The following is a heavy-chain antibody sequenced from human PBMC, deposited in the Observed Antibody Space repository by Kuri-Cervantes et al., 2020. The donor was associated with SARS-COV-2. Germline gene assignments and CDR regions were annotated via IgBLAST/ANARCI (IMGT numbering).Heavy chain of an antibody. J-gene: IGHJ4*02. CDR3: VLDFDSSGFYYRY. CDR2: IYPSDSDT. CDR1: GYTFSSHW. Sequence: GGSLRLSCKGSGYTFSSHWIVWVRQKPGKGLEWMGVIYPSDSDTRYSPSFQGQVTISADKSVSTAYLEWSSLKASDTAIYYCVLDFDSSGFYYRYWGQGTLVTVSS. D-gene: IGHD3-22*01. V-gene: IGHV5-51*01.